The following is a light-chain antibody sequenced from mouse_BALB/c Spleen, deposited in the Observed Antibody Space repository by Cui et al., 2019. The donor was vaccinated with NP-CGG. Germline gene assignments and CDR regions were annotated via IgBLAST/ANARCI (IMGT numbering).Light chain of an antibody. Sequence: HAVVTQESPLTTSPGETVTLTCRASTGAVTTSNYANWVQEKPDHLFTGLIGGTNNRAPGVPARFSGALIGDKAALTITGTQTEEEAIYFCALWYRKHWVFGGGTKLTVL. J-gene: IGLJ1*01. CDR1: TGAVTTSNY. CDR3: ALWYRKHWV. CDR2: GTN. V-gene: IGLV1*01.